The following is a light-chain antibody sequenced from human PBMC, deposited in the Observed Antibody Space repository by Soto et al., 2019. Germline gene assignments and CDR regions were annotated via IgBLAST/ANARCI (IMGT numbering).Light chain of an antibody. Sequence: QSVLSQEPSVSGTPGQRVAMDCSGGDSNIGKNSVNCYRQVPVLAPQLLIYSDTRRSFGIPDRFSASKSGTSASLAIGGLQSDDEALYFCAPWDDSLNALVFGGGTQLTVL. V-gene: IGLV1-44*01. CDR2: SDT. CDR3: APWDDSLNALV. CDR1: DSNIGKNS. J-gene: IGLJ7*01.